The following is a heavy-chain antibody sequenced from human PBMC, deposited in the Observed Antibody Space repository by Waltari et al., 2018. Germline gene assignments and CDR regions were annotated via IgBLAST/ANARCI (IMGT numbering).Heavy chain of an antibody. V-gene: IGHV3-49*03. CDR2: IRSKAYGGTT. CDR3: TRGNPLAAAGL. CDR1: GFTFGDSA. J-gene: IGHJ4*02. Sequence: EVQLVESGGGLVQPGRSLRLSCPASGFTFGDSAMSWFRQDPGKGLEWVGFIRSKAYGGTTEYAASVKGRFTISRDDSKSIAYLQMNSLKTEDTAVYYCTRGNPLAAAGLWGQGTLVTVSS. D-gene: IGHD6-13*01.